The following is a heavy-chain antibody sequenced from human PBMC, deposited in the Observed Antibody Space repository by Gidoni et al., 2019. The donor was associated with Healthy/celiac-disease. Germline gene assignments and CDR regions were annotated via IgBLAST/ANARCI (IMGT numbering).Heavy chain of an antibody. V-gene: IGHV4-34*01. CDR3: ARAGGPLRRSSWYLGWGTNWFDP. D-gene: IGHD6-13*01. Sequence: QVQLQQWGAGLLKPSETLSLTCAVYGGSFSGYYWSWIRQPPGKGLEWIGEINHSGSTNYNPSLKSRVTISVDTSKNQFSLKLSSVTAADTAVYYCARAGGPLRRSSWYLGWGTNWFDPWGQGTLVTVSS. CDR2: INHSGST. CDR1: GGSFSGYY. J-gene: IGHJ5*02.